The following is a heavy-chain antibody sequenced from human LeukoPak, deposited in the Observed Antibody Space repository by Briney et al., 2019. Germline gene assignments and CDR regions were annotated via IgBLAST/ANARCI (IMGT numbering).Heavy chain of an antibody. V-gene: IGHV1-8*01. CDR1: GYTFTSYD. CDR2: MNPNSGNT. J-gene: IGHJ6*02. Sequence: ASVKVSCKASGYTFTSYDINWVRQATGQGLEWMGWMNPNSGNTGYAQKFQGRVTMTRDTSISTAYMELSRLRSDDTAVYYCARSSMDVWGQGTTVTVSS. CDR3: ARSSMDV.